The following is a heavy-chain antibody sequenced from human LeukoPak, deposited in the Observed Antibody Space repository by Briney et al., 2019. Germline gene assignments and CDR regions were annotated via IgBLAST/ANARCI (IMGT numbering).Heavy chain of an antibody. J-gene: IGHJ4*02. D-gene: IGHD1-26*01. CDR1: GGSISSSSYY. Sequence: SSETLSLTCTVSGGSISSSSYYWSWIRQPPGKGLEWIGEINHSGSTNYNPSLKSRVTISVDTSKNQFSLKLSSVTAADTAVYYCARGVGSYDFYWGQGTLVTVSS. CDR3: ARGVGSYDFY. V-gene: IGHV4-39*07. CDR2: INHSGST.